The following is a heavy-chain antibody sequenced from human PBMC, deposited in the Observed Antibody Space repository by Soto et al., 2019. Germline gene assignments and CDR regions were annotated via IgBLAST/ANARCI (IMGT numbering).Heavy chain of an antibody. Sequence: QVQLVQSGAEVKKPGSSVKVSCKAYGGTFSSYAINWVRQAPGQGLEWLGGIIPIYGTANYAHKFQGRVTITADVATRTAYCELSSLSSEDTAVYYCARERYRVYGGMVLNYYYYGMDVWGQGTTVTVSS. CDR1: GGTFSSYA. CDR2: IIPIYGTA. CDR3: ARERYRVYGGMVLNYYYYGMDV. D-gene: IGHD4-17*01. J-gene: IGHJ6*02. V-gene: IGHV1-69*12.